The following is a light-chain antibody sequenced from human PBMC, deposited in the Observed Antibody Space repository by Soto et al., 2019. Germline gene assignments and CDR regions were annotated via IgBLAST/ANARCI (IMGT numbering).Light chain of an antibody. CDR3: SSYTSSSTLGL. J-gene: IGLJ2*01. V-gene: IGLV2-14*01. CDR2: DVS. CDR1: SSDVGGYNF. Sequence: QSALTQPASLSGPPGQSITISCTGTSSDVGGYNFVSWYQQHPGKAPKLMIYDVSNRPSGVSTRFSGSKSGNTASLTISGLQAEDEAEYYCSSYTSSSTLGLFGGGTKLTVL.